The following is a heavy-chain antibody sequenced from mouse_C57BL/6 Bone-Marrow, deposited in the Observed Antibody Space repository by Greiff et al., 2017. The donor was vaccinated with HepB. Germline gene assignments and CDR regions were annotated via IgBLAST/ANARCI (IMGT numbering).Heavy chain of an antibody. Sequence: VQLQESGAELVRPGASVKLSCTASGFNIKDDYMHWVKQRPEQGLEWIGWIDPENGDTEYASKFQGKATITADTSSNTAYLQLSSLTSEDTAVYYCTTRLDAMDYWGQGTSVTVSS. J-gene: IGHJ4*01. CDR2: IDPENGDT. CDR1: GFNIKDDY. CDR3: TTRLDAMDY. V-gene: IGHV14-4*01.